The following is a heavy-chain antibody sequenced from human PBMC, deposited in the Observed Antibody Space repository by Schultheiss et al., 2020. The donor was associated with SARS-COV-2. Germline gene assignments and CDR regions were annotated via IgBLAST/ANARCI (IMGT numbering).Heavy chain of an antibody. CDR3: ARHPPWYSRLFDY. D-gene: IGHD6-13*01. CDR1: GFTFSSYG. Sequence: GGSLRLSCAASGFTFSSYGMHWVRQAPGKGLEWVSYISSSGSTIYYADSVKGRFTISRDNAKNSLYLKMNSLRAEDTAVYYCARHPPWYSRLFDYWGQGTLVTVSS. V-gene: IGHV3-48*04. CDR2: ISSSGSTI. J-gene: IGHJ4*02.